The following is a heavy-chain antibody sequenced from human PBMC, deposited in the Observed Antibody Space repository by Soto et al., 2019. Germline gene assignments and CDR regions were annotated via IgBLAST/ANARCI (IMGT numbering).Heavy chain of an antibody. CDR2: INAGNGNT. D-gene: IGHD1-1*01. CDR1: GYTITSYA. J-gene: IGHJ4*02. CDR3: ARYGVGTYHFDY. V-gene: IGHV1-3*01. Sequence: QVQLVQAGAEVKKRGASVKGSCKASGYTITSYARQWGRQTPGQRLEWMGWINAGNGNTKYSQKFKGRVTITRDTSASTAYMELSSLRSEDMAVYYCARYGVGTYHFDYWGQGTLVTVSS.